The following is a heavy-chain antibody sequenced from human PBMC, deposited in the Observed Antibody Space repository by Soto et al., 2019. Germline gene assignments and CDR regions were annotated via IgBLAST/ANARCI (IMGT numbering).Heavy chain of an antibody. J-gene: IGHJ2*01. CDR1: GFTFDDYA. V-gene: IGHV3-9*01. CDR3: AKGHTTYVFSSFDL. CDR2: ISWNSGNI. D-gene: IGHD3-16*01. Sequence: EVQLVESGGGLVQPGRSLRLSCAASGFTFDDYAMNWVRQAPGKGLEWVSSISWNSGNIVYADSVKGRFTISRDNAKNSLYLQMSSLRAEDTAFYYCAKGHTTYVFSSFDLWGRGVLVTVSS.